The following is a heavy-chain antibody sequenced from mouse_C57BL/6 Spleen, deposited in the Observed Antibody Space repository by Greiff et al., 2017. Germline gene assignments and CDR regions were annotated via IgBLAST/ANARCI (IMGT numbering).Heavy chain of an antibody. CDR3: ARGDYDYEYFDV. V-gene: IGHV1-54*01. J-gene: IGHJ1*03. Sequence: VQLQQSGAELVRPGTSVKVSCKASGYAFTNYLIEWVKQRPGQGLEWIGVINPGSGGTNYNEKFKGKATLTADKSSSTAYMQLSSLTSEDSAVYFCARGDYDYEYFDVWGTGTTVTVSS. D-gene: IGHD2-4*01. CDR1: GYAFTNYL. CDR2: INPGSGGT.